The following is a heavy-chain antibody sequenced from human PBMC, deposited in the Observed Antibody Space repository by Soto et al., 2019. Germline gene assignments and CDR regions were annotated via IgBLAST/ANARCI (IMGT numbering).Heavy chain of an antibody. D-gene: IGHD3-10*01. V-gene: IGHV4-30-4*01. CDR2: ISYSGST. J-gene: IGHJ4*02. CDR1: GGSIITGRYY. CDR3: VSNFGESSWAYFDY. Sequence: QVQLQESGPRLVKPSQTLSLTCTVSGGSIITGRYYWSWIRQPPGKGLEWIGYISYSGSTYYNPSLKSRVTISIDTSKSQFSLKLTSVTAADTADYYCVSNFGESSWAYFDYWGQGTLVTVSS.